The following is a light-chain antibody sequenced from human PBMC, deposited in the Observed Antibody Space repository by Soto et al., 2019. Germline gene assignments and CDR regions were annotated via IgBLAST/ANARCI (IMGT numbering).Light chain of an antibody. CDR2: GAS. V-gene: IGKV3-15*01. CDR1: QSVGSN. Sequence: EIVMTQSPATLSVSPGERATLSCRASQSVGSNLAWYQQKPGQAPRLLIYGASTRATGIPARFSGSGSGTEFTLTISSLQSEDVAIYCCQKYNNWPPDRTFGQGTKVEIK. J-gene: IGKJ1*01. CDR3: QKYNNWPPDRT.